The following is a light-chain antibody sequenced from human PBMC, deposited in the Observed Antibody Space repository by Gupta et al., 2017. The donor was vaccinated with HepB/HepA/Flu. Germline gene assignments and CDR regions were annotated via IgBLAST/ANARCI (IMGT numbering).Light chain of an antibody. CDR3: QQNSLMPLT. CDR1: QNIQKS. CDR2: DAV. Sequence: DIQVTQSPSSLSGRVGDRVSITCRTSQNIQKSLNWFQQKSGEAPKLLIYDAVSLTPGVPSRFRGSGSGTLFILTINDLHTEDFAAYFCQQNSLMPLTFGQGTKVEFE. J-gene: IGKJ2*01. V-gene: IGKV1-39*01.